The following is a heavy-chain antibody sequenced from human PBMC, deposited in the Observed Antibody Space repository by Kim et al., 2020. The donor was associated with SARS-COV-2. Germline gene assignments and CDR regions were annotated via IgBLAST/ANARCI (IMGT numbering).Heavy chain of an antibody. D-gene: IGHD3-16*02. Sequence: GGSLRLSCAASGFTFSSYGMHWVRQAPGKGLEWVAVISYDGSNKYYADSVKGRFTISRDNSKNTLYLQMNSLRAEDTAVYYCARDVGWGYDYVWGSYRPYYYYGMDVWRQGTTVTVSS. V-gene: IGHV3-33*05. CDR1: GFTFSSYG. J-gene: IGHJ6*02. CDR2: ISYDGSNK. CDR3: ARDVGWGYDYVWGSYRPYYYYGMDV.